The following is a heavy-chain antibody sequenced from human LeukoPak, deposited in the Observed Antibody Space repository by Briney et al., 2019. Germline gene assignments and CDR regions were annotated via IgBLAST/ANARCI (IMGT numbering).Heavy chain of an antibody. D-gene: IGHD3-10*01. J-gene: IGHJ5*02. CDR1: GYTFTSYD. V-gene: IGHV1-8*01. CDR2: MNPNSGNT. CDR3: TTRVPGRARSLHH. Sequence: ASVKVFCKASGYTFTSYDINWVRQATGQGLEWMGWMNPNSGNTGYAQKFQGRVTMTRNTSISTAYMELSSLRSEDTAVYYCTTRVPGRARSLHHWAQEPLVPVSS.